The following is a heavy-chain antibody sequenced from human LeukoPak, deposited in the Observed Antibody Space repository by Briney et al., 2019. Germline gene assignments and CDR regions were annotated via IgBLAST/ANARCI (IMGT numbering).Heavy chain of an antibody. V-gene: IGHV4-38-2*02. D-gene: IGHD3-22*01. J-gene: IGHJ3*02. CDR3: ARARNYYDSSGFYYEGDAFDI. CDR1: GYSISSAYY. CDR2: MYHSGST. Sequence: SETLSLTCSVSGYSISSAYYWGWIRQPPGKGLEWIGTMYHSGSTNYNPSLKSRVTISVDTSKNQFSLKLSSVTAADTAVYYCARARNYYDSSGFYYEGDAFDIWGQGTMVTVSS.